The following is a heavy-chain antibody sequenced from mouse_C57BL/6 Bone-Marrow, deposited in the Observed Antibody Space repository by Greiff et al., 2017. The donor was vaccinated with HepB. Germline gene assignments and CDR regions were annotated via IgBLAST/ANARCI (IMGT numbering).Heavy chain of an antibody. V-gene: IGHV1-61*01. J-gene: IGHJ2*01. Sequence: QVQLQQPGAELVRPGSSVKLSCKASGYTFTSYWMDWVKQRPGQGLEWIGNIYPSDSETHYNQKFKDKATLTVDKSSSTAYMQLSSLTSEDSAVYYCARPSTTVVATPVGYGGQGTTLTVSS. D-gene: IGHD1-1*01. CDR2: IYPSDSET. CDR3: ARPSTTVVATPVGY. CDR1: GYTFTSYW.